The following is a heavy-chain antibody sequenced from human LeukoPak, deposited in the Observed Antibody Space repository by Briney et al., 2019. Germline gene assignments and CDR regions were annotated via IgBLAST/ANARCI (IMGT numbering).Heavy chain of an antibody. CDR2: IYYSGST. CDR1: GGSISSGDYY. CDR3: ARTYYDFWSGYYTLFDY. D-gene: IGHD3-3*01. V-gene: IGHV4-30-4*08. J-gene: IGHJ4*02. Sequence: PSQTLSLTCTVSGGSISSGDYYWSWIRQPPGKGLEWIGYIYYSGSTYYNPSLKSRVTISVDTSKNQFSLKLSSVTAADTAVYSCARTYYDFWSGYYTLFDYWGQGTLVTVSS.